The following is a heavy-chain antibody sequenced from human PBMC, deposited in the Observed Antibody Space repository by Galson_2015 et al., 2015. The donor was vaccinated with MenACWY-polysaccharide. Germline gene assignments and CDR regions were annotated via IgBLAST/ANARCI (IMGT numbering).Heavy chain of an antibody. CDR3: ARDVKVLAPRDAFDI. CDR1: GFTFSTYS. V-gene: IGHV3-48*02. D-gene: IGHD2-15*01. J-gene: IGHJ3*02. Sequence: SLRLSCAASGFTFSTYSMTWVRQAPGKGLEWVSYISGSSSTIYYADSVKGRFTISRDNAKNSLYLQMDSLRDDDTAVYYCARDVKVLAPRDAFDIRVQGTIVTVSS. CDR2: ISGSSSTI.